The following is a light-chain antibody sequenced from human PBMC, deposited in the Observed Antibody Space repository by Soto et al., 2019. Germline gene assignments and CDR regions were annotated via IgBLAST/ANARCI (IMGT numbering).Light chain of an antibody. J-gene: IGKJ1*01. CDR3: QQYGSSPLT. CDR1: QSVSSSY. Sequence: EIVLTQSPGTLSLSPGERATLSCRASQSVSSSYLVWYQQKPGQAPRLLIYGASSSATGIPDRFSGSGSGTDFTLTISRLEPEDFAVYYCQQYGSSPLTFGQGTKVEIK. CDR2: GAS. V-gene: IGKV3-20*01.